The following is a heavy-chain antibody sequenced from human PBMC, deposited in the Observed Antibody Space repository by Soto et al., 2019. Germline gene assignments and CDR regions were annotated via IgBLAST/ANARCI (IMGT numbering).Heavy chain of an antibody. CDR3: ARGWGKTLFYGSGSFYTW. Sequence: QVQLVQSGAEVRKPGASVKVSCKASGYTFADYGITWVRQAPGQGLEWMGWISAYNGNTKFAQKFQGSVTMTTDTFTSTACMERSILRSDDTAVYCCARGWGKTLFYGSGSFYTWWGQGALVTVSS. J-gene: IGHJ4*02. V-gene: IGHV1-18*01. D-gene: IGHD3-10*01. CDR2: ISAYNGNT. CDR1: GYTFADYG.